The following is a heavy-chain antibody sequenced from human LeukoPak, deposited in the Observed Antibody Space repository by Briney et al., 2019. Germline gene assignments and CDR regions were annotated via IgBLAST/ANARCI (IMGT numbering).Heavy chain of an antibody. Sequence: GGSLRLSCAASGFIVSSNYMSWVRQAPGKGLEWVSVIYNGGNTYYADSVKGRFTISRDNSKNTLYLQMNSLRAEDTVVYYCARGLYSSGWADFDYWGQGTLVTVSS. D-gene: IGHD6-19*01. J-gene: IGHJ4*02. CDR2: IYNGGNT. CDR3: ARGLYSSGWADFDY. CDR1: GFIVSSNY. V-gene: IGHV3-53*01.